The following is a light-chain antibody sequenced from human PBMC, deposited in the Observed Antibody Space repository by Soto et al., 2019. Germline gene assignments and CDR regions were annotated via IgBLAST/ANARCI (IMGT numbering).Light chain of an antibody. CDR3: SSYTSSSTPWV. CDR2: DVS. J-gene: IGLJ3*02. Sequence: QSALTQPASVCGSPGQSITISCTGTSSDVGGYNYVSWYQQHPGKAPKLMIYDVSNRPSGVSNRFSGSKSGNTASLTISGLQAEDEADYYCSSYTSSSTPWVFGGGTKVTVL. CDR1: SSDVGGYNY. V-gene: IGLV2-14*01.